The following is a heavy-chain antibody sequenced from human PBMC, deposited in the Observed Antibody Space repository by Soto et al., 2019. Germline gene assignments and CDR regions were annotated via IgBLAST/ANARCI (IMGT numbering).Heavy chain of an antibody. J-gene: IGHJ4*02. Sequence: QVHLVQSGDEVGEPGASVKVSCKASGYNFNDYFMHWVRQAPGQGLEWMGWIKPRSGETKYKQKFPGRATLTSDMSISTADMGVTLVTSADTAVYFCAADTGAETFDYWGQGTLVIVST. CDR2: IKPRSGET. CDR1: GYNFNDYF. V-gene: IGHV1-2*02. D-gene: IGHD1-1*01. CDR3: AADTGAETFDY.